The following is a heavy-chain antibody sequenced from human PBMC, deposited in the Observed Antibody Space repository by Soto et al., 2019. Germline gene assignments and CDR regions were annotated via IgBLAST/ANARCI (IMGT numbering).Heavy chain of an antibody. V-gene: IGHV3-33*01. CDR1: GFTFSSYG. CDR3: ARTNSSGFSFDY. D-gene: IGHD6-19*01. Sequence: QVQLVASGGGVVQPGRSLRLSCAASGFTFSSYGMHWVRQAPGKGLEWVAVIWYDGSNKYYADSVKGRFNISRDNSKITLYLQMNSLRAEDTAVYYCARTNSSGFSFDYWGQGTLVTVSS. J-gene: IGHJ4*02. CDR2: IWYDGSNK.